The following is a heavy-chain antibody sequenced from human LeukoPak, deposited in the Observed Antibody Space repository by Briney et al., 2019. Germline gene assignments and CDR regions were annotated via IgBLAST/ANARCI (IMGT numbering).Heavy chain of an antibody. CDR3: ARTTMVRGVIPWFDP. V-gene: IGHV5-51*01. CDR2: IYPGDSDT. D-gene: IGHD3-10*01. CDR1: GYSFTSYW. J-gene: IGHJ5*02. Sequence: GESLKTSCKGSGYSFTSYWIGWVRQMPGKGLEWRGVIYPGDSDTRYSPSFQGQVTIPADKSISTAYLQWSSLKASDTAMYYCARTTMVRGVIPWFDPWGQGTLVTVSS.